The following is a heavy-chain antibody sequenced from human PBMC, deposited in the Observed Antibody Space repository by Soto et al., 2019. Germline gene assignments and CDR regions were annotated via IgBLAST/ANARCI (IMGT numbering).Heavy chain of an antibody. J-gene: IGHJ3*02. CDR2: ISSSGSTT. V-gene: IGHV3-48*03. CDR1: GFTFSSYE. Sequence: GGSLRLSCAASGFTFSSYEMNWVRQAPGKGLEWVSYISSSGSTTYYADSVKGRFTISRDNAKNSLYLQMNSLRAEDTAVYYCARGNIVATIDFAFDIWGQGTMVTVSS. D-gene: IGHD5-12*01. CDR3: ARGNIVATIDFAFDI.